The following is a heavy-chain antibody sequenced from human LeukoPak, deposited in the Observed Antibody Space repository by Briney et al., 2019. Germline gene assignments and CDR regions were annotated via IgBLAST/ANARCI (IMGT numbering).Heavy chain of an antibody. Sequence: SETLSLTCTVSGGSISSSSYYWGWIRQPPGKGLEWIGSIYYSGSTYYNPSLKSRVTISVDTSKNQFSLKLSSVTAADTAVYYCARGHRGGGSYSYYCYYMDVWGKGTTVTVSS. D-gene: IGHD1-26*01. CDR3: ARGHRGGGSYSYYCYYMDV. CDR2: IYYSGST. V-gene: IGHV4-39*01. J-gene: IGHJ6*03. CDR1: GGSISSSSYY.